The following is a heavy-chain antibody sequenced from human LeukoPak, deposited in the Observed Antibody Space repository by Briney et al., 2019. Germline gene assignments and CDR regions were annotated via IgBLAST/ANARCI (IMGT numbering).Heavy chain of an antibody. CDR2: IYYSGST. V-gene: IGHV4-59*01. CDR1: GGSISSYC. D-gene: IGHD1-26*01. J-gene: IGHJ1*01. Sequence: PSETLSLTCIVSGGSISSYCWSWIRQPPGKGLEWIGYIYYSGSTNYNPSLKSRVTISVDTSKNQFSLELSSVTAADTAVYYCARGGVGVNPTRLQHWGQGTLVTVSS. CDR3: ARGGVGVNPTRLQH.